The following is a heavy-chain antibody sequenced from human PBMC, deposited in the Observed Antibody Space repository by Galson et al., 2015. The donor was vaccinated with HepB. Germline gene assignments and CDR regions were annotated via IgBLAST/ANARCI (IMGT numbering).Heavy chain of an antibody. CDR2: ITGSGRNK. CDR1: GFTFSNFA. V-gene: IGHV3-23*01. J-gene: IGHJ4*02. Sequence: SLRLSCAASGFTFSNFAMTWVRQAPGKGLQWVSTITGSGRNKYYADSVRGRFTVSRDNSKDKVYLQLNSLRAEDTAVFYCAKGLQAENVGATSYGNWGQGTLGTVSS. D-gene: IGHD1-26*01. CDR3: AKGLQAENVGATSYGN.